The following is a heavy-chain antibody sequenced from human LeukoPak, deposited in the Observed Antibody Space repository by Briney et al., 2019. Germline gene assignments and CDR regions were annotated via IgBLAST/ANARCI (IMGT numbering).Heavy chain of an antibody. J-gene: IGHJ6*02. CDR1: GFTFSSYA. CDR3: AKNVGRQWFQYGMDV. CDR2: ISGSGGST. Sequence: GGSLRLSCAASGFTFSSYAMSWVRQAPGKGLEWVSAISGSGGSTYYADSVKGRFTISRDNSKNTLYLQMNSLRAEDTAVYYCAKNVGRQWFQYGMDVWGQGTTVTVSS. D-gene: IGHD3-10*01. V-gene: IGHV3-23*01.